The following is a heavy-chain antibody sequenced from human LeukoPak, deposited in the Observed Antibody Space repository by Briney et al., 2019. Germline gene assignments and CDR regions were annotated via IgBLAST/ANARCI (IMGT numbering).Heavy chain of an antibody. V-gene: IGHV4-30-4*08. CDR1: GGSISSGDYY. CDR3: ARVEGVYFDL. J-gene: IGHJ2*01. Sequence: SETLSLTCTVSGGSISSGDYYRSWIRQPPGKGLEWIGYIYYSGSTYYNPSLKSRVTISVDTSKNQFSLKLSSVTAADTAVYYCARVEGVYFDLWGRGTLVTVSS. CDR2: IYYSGST.